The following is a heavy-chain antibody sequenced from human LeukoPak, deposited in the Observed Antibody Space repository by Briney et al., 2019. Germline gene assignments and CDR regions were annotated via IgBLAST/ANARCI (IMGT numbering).Heavy chain of an antibody. V-gene: IGHV1-2*02. Sequence: GASVNVSCKASVYTFTVYYMHWVRQAPGQGLEWMGWINPNSGGTNYAQKFQGRVTMTRDTSISTAYMELSRLRSDDTAVYYCARSYPYSSGWYGDYWGQGTLVTVSS. CDR1: VYTFTVYY. D-gene: IGHD6-19*01. CDR2: INPNSGGT. J-gene: IGHJ4*02. CDR3: ARSYPYSSGWYGDY.